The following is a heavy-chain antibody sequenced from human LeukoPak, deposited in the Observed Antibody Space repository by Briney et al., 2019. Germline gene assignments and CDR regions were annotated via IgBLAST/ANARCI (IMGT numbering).Heavy chain of an antibody. V-gene: IGHV3-7*03. D-gene: IGHD3-3*01. J-gene: IGHJ4*02. CDR3: ATDRITDFWSGYYTNYFDY. Sequence: GGSLRLSCAASGFTFTTNWMTWVRQAPGKGLEWVATINQDGSEKYYVDSVKGRFTISRDNAKNSLFLQMNSLRAEDTAVYYCATDRITDFWSGYYTNYFDYWGQGTLVTVSS. CDR2: INQDGSEK. CDR1: GFTFTTNW.